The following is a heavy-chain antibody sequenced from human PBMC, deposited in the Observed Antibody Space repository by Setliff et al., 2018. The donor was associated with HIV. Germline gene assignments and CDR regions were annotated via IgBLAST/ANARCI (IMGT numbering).Heavy chain of an antibody. D-gene: IGHD1-26*01. V-gene: IGHV3-23*01. J-gene: IGHJ4*02. CDR2: ITGSGRTT. CDR3: ARGTVGATFLHNDY. CDR1: GFSFRSYA. Sequence: GGSLRLSCAASGFSFRSYAMSWVRQAPGKGLEWVSAITGSGRTTYYADSVKGRFTISRDNSRNMLYLQMNSLRAEDTAVYYCARGTVGATFLHNDYWGQGTLVTVSS.